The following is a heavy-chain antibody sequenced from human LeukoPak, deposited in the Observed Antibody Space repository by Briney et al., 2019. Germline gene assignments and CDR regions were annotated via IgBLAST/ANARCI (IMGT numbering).Heavy chain of an antibody. CDR3: AKGRYYYDSSGYDY. Sequence: PGRSLRLSCAASGFTFDDYAMHWVRQAPGKGLEWVSGISWNSGSIGYADSVKGRFTISRDNAKISLYLQMNSLRAEDMALYYCAKGRYYYDSSGYDYWGQGTLVTVSS. J-gene: IGHJ4*02. CDR1: GFTFDDYA. D-gene: IGHD3-22*01. V-gene: IGHV3-9*03. CDR2: ISWNSGSI.